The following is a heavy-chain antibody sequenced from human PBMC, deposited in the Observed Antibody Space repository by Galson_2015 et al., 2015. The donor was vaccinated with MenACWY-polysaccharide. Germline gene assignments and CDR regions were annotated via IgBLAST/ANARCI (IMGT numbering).Heavy chain of an antibody. CDR2: ISSSSSTI. CDR3: ARDWGSSWYEKNSLYSGSSFFDY. J-gene: IGHJ4*02. Sequence: SLRLSCAASGFTFSSYSMNWVRQAPGKGLEWVSYISSSSSTIYYADSVKGRFTISRDNAKNSLYLQMNSLRAEDTAVYYCARDWGSSWYEKNSLYSGSSFFDYWGQGTLVTVSS. V-gene: IGHV3-48*01. CDR1: GFTFSSYS. D-gene: IGHD6-13*01.